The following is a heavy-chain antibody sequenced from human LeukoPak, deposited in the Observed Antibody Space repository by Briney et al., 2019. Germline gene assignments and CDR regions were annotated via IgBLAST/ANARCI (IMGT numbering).Heavy chain of an antibody. CDR1: GYTFTSYY. Sequence: GASVKVSCKASGYTFTSYYMHWVRQAPGQGLEWMGIINPSGGSTSYAQKFQGRVTMTRDTSTSTVYMELSSLRSEDTAVYCCASYTYGSGIFDYWGQGTLVTVSS. V-gene: IGHV1-46*01. D-gene: IGHD3-10*01. CDR3: ASYTYGSGIFDY. J-gene: IGHJ4*02. CDR2: INPSGGST.